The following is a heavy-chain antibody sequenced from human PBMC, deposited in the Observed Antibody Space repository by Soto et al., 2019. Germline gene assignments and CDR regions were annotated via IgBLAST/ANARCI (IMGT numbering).Heavy chain of an antibody. CDR1: GDTFSSYT. J-gene: IGHJ6*02. D-gene: IGHD2-21*02. CDR2: IIPVLTTT. Sequence: QVQLVQSGAEVKMPGSSVKVSCRASGDTFSSYTVNWLRQAPGRGLEWMGRIIPVLTTTDYAQKFRGRVTITADKSSSTVYMERTSLSSDDTAVYYRARRRYFGYDCYHKHYYGMDVWGQGTTVTVAS. V-gene: IGHV1-69*08. CDR3: ARRRYFGYDCYHKHYYGMDV.